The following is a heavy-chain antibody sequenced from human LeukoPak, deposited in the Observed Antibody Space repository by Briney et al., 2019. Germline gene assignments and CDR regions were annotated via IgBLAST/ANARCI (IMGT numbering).Heavy chain of an antibody. CDR2: IYYSGST. J-gene: IGHJ4*02. CDR1: GGSISSSSYY. V-gene: IGHV4-39*07. Sequence: PSETLSLTCTVSGGSISSSSYYWGWIRQPLGKGLEWIGSIYYSGSTYYNPSLKSRVTISVDTSKNQFSLKLSSVTAADTAVYYCASGIAVSGWGQGTLVTVSS. CDR3: ASGIAVSG. D-gene: IGHD6-19*01.